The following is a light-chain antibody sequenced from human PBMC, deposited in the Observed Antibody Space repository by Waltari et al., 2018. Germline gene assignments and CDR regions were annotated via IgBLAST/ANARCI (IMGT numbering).Light chain of an antibody. CDR1: SLRSYY. CDR2: GKN. CDR3: NSRDSSGNHLVV. V-gene: IGLV3-19*01. J-gene: IGLJ2*01. Sequence: SSELTQDPAVSVALGQTVRITCQGDSLRSYYESWYQQKPGQAPVLVIYGKNNRPSGIPDRFSGSSSGNTASLTITGAQAEDEADYYCNSRDSSGNHLVVFGGGTKLTVL.